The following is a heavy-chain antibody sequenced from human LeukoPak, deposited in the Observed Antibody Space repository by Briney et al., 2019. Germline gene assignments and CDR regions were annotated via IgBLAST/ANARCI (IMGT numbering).Heavy chain of an antibody. CDR1: GGSFSGYY. V-gene: IGHV4-34*01. CDR3: AGGPTCTDQLGMDV. Sequence: SETLSLTCAVYGGSFSGYYWSWIRQPPGKGLEWIGEINHSGSTNYNPSLKSRVTISVDTSKNQFSLKLSSVTAADTAVYYCAGGPTCTDQLGMDVWGQGTTVTVSS. D-gene: IGHD2-2*01. J-gene: IGHJ6*02. CDR2: INHSGST.